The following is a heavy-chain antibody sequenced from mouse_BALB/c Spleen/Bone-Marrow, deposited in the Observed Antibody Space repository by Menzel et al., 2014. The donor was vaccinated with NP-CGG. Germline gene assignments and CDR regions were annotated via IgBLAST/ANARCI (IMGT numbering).Heavy chain of an antibody. J-gene: IGHJ3*01. CDR1: GDSITSGY. CDR3: ARGRAMGFAY. Sequence: EVQLVESGPSLVKPSQTLSLTCSVTGDSITSGYWNWIRKFPGSKLEYMGYISYSGSTYYNPSLKSRISITRDTSKNQYYLQLNSVTTEDTATYYCARGRAMGFAYWGQGTLVTVSA. V-gene: IGHV3-8*02. D-gene: IGHD1-1*02. CDR2: ISYSGST.